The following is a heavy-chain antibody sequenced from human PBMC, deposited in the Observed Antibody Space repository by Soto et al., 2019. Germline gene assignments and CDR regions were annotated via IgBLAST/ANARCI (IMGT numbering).Heavy chain of an antibody. J-gene: IGHJ5*02. Sequence: APVKVTCKASRYTFTSYGMSWVRQATEQGLEWMGWVSAYNGDTNYAQKLQGRFTMTTDTSTSTAYMELRSLRSDDTAVYYCARDDYYDSSGYFPNWFDPWGQGTRVTIYS. D-gene: IGHD3-22*01. V-gene: IGHV1-18*01. CDR1: RYTFTSYG. CDR2: VSAYNGDT. CDR3: ARDDYYDSSGYFPNWFDP.